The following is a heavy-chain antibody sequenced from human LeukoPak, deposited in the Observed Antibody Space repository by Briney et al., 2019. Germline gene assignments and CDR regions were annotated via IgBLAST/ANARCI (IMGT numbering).Heavy chain of an antibody. CDR2: INHSGRT. CDR3: ERGRRTYYYDSSGYYYEDY. D-gene: IGHD3-22*01. V-gene: IGHV4-34*01. J-gene: IGHJ4*02. CDR1: GGSFSGYY. Sequence: PSETLSLTCAVDGGSFSGYYWSWIRQPPGKGLEWIGEINHSGRTNYNPSLKSRVTISVDTSKNQFSLKLSSVTAADTAVHYCERGRRTYYYDSSGYYYEDYWGQGTLVTVSS.